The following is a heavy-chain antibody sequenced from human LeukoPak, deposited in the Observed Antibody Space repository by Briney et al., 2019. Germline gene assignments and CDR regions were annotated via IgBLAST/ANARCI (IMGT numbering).Heavy chain of an antibody. J-gene: IGHJ4*02. CDR3: ARHHSGWHFDS. D-gene: IGHD6-19*01. Sequence: PSETLSLTCSVSGDFVGSYYWSWVRQPPGKGLQWIGCMYYTGETHYNPSLQSRVSMSTDASKNQFSLKVYSLSAADTAVYYCARHHSGWHFDSWGQGIPVTVSS. CDR1: GDFVGSYY. CDR2: MYYTGET. V-gene: IGHV4-59*02.